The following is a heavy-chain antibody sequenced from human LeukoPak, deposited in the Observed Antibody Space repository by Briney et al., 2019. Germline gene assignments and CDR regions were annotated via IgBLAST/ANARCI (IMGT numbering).Heavy chain of an antibody. J-gene: IGHJ4*02. Sequence: PSETLSLTCTVSGGSISSYYWSWIRQPPGKGLEWIGYIYYSGSTNYNPSLKSRVTISVDTSKNQFSLKLSSVTAADTAVYYCARLRGYSYGPGDFWGQGTLVTVSS. CDR1: GGSISSYY. D-gene: IGHD5-18*01. V-gene: IGHV4-59*08. CDR3: ARLRGYSYGPGDF. CDR2: IYYSGST.